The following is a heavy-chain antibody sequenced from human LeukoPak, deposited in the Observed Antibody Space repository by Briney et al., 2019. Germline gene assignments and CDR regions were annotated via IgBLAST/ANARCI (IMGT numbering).Heavy chain of an antibody. Sequence: GGSLRLSCAASGFTFSSYAMHWVRQAPGKGLEWVAVISYDGSNKYYADSVKGRFTISRDNSKNTLYLQMNSLRAEDTAVYYCARGRDGSQSPIDDWGQGTLVTVSS. J-gene: IGHJ4*02. D-gene: IGHD5-24*01. CDR1: GFTFSSYA. CDR3: ARGRDGSQSPIDD. V-gene: IGHV3-30-3*01. CDR2: ISYDGSNK.